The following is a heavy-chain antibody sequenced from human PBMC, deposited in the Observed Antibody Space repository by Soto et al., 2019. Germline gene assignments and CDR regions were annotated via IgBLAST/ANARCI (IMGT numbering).Heavy chain of an antibody. J-gene: IGHJ4*02. D-gene: IGHD2-2*01. CDR2: IYYSGST. CDR3: ALEYCSSTSCSIDY. CDR1: GGSISSGEYY. V-gene: IGHV4-30-4*01. Sequence: PSETLSLTCTVSGGSISSGEYYWSWIRQPPGKGLEWIGYIYYSGSTYYNPSLKRRVTISVDTSKNQFSLKLSSVTAADTAVYYCALEYCSSTSCSIDYWGQGTLVTVSS.